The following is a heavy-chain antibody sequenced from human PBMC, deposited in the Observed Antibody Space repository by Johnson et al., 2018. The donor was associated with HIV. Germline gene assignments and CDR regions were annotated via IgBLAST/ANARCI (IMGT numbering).Heavy chain of an antibody. CDR3: ARPYSESIYAAFSL. D-gene: IGHD2/OR15-2a*01. J-gene: IGHJ3*01. Sequence: QVQLVESGGGLVQPGRSLRLSCAASGFTFSSYAMSWVRQAPGKGLEWVAVISYDGSNKYYADSVKGRFTISRDNSRDTLSLQMNSLRVEDTAVYYCARPYSESIYAAFSLWGQGTMVTVSS. CDR1: GFTFSSYA. V-gene: IGHV3-30-3*01. CDR2: ISYDGSNK.